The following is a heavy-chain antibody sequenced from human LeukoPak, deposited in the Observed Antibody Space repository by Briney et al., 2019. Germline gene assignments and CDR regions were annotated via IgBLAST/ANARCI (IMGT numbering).Heavy chain of an antibody. CDR2: IRLGSNYI. V-gene: IGHV3-21*01. D-gene: IGHD3-22*01. CDR1: GYTSGSYG. J-gene: IGHJ4*02. CDR3: ARLRRNSGGSGYYYYYDY. Sequence: GGPWRLSFPPSGYTSGSYGINGFRQAPGKGRNGFSAIRLGSNYIYYADSVRGRFSISRDDARNSLYLQMDSLRGDDTAVYYCARLRRNSGGSGYYYYYDYWGQGTLVTVSS.